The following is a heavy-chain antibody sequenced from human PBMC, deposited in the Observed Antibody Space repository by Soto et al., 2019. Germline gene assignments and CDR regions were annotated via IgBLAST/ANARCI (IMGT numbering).Heavy chain of an antibody. Sequence: LRLSCAASGFTFSSYGMHWVRQAPGKGLEWVAVIWYDGSNKYYADSVKGRFTISRDNSKNTLYLQMNSLRAEDTAVYYCARGRLGYCSGGSCYGDAFDIWGQGTMVTVSS. CDR1: GFTFSSYG. CDR2: IWYDGSNK. CDR3: ARGRLGYCSGGSCYGDAFDI. J-gene: IGHJ3*02. V-gene: IGHV3-33*01. D-gene: IGHD2-15*01.